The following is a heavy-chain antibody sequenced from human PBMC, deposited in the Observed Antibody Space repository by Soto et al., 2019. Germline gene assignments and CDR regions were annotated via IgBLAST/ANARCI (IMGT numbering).Heavy chain of an antibody. CDR3: ARQPPRIAAAGTVYYYGMDV. V-gene: IGHV5-51*07. CDR2: IYPGDSNT. J-gene: IGHJ6*02. CDR1: GYSFTSYW. Sequence: PGESRKISCKGAGYSFTSYWLGWVHQMPGKGLEWMRIIYPGDSNTRYSPSFQGKVTISADKSISTAYLQWSSLKASDTAMYYCARQPPRIAAAGTVYYYGMDVWGQGTTVTVSS. D-gene: IGHD6-13*01.